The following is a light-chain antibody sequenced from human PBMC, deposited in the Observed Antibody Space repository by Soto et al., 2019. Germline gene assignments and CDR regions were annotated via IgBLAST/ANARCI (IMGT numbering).Light chain of an antibody. Sequence: YELTQPPSVSVAPGKTATISCGGNNVGSKSVHWYQQKPGLAPVLVIYSDTDRPSGIPERFSGSDSGNTATLTISRVEAGDEADYSCKVWDATSDHPGVFGTGTKVTAL. J-gene: IGLJ1*01. CDR3: KVWDATSDHPGV. V-gene: IGLV3-21*04. CDR2: SDT. CDR1: NVGSKS.